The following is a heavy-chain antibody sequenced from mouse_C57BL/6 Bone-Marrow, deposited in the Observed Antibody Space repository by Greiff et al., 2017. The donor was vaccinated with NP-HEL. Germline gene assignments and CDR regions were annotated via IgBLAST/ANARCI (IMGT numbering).Heavy chain of an antibody. J-gene: IGHJ1*03. Sequence: QVQLKQPGAELVKPGASVKMSCKASGYTFTSYWITWVKQRPGQGLEWIGDIYPGSGSTNYNEKFKSKATLTVDTSSSTAYLQLSSLTSEDSAVYYCARGGVHRPFDVWGTGTTVTVSS. V-gene: IGHV1-55*01. CDR3: ARGGVHRPFDV. CDR2: IYPGSGST. CDR1: GYTFTSYW. D-gene: IGHD2-14*01.